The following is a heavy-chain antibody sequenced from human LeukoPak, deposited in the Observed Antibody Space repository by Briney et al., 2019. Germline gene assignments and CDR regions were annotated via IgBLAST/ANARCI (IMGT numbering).Heavy chain of an antibody. CDR3: AREADYGSGSYVDY. V-gene: IGHV4-59*01. CDR2: IYYSGST. CDR1: GGSISSYY. Sequence: SETLSLTCTVSGGSISSYYWSWLRQPPGKGLEWIGYIYYSGSTNYNPSLKSRVTISVDTSKNQFSLKLSSVTAADTAVYYCAREADYGSGSYVDYWGQGTLVTVSS. D-gene: IGHD3-10*01. J-gene: IGHJ4*02.